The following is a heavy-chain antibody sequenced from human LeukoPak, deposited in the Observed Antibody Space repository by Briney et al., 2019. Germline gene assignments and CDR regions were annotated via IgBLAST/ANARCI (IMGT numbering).Heavy chain of an antibody. V-gene: IGHV3-30-3*01. CDR3: AREGITMVRGWGDWFDS. D-gene: IGHD3-10*01. CDR1: GFTFSSYA. CDR2: ISYDGSNK. J-gene: IGHJ5*01. Sequence: PGGSLRLSCAASGFTFSSYAMHWVRQAPGKGLEWVAVISYDGSNKYYADSVKGRFTISRDNSKNTLYLQMNSLRAEDTAVYYCAREGITMVRGWGDWFDSWGQGTLVTVSS.